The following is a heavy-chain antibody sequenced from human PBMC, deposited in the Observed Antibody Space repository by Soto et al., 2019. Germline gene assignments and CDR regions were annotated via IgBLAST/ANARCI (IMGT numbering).Heavy chain of an antibody. Sequence: ASVKVSCKASGYTFTSYYMHWVRQAPGQGLEWMGIINPSGGSTSYAQKFQGRVTMTRDTSTSTVYMELSSLRSEDTAVYYCARDHFLYGDEPYYYYYGMDVWGQGTTVTVSS. J-gene: IGHJ6*02. CDR2: INPSGGST. CDR1: GYTFTSYY. CDR3: ARDHFLYGDEPYYYYYGMDV. D-gene: IGHD4-17*01. V-gene: IGHV1-46*03.